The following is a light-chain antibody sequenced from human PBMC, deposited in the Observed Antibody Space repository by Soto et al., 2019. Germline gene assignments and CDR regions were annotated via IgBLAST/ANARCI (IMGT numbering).Light chain of an antibody. Sequence: QSALTQPASVSGSPGQSVTIYCTGTSGDIGSYNRVSWYQQHPGKAPKLIIYEVTDRPSGVSNRFSGSKSGNTASLTISGLHAEDEAEYYCSSYTNINTRACVFGTGTKVTVL. CDR3: SSYTNINTRACV. CDR1: SGDIGSYNR. J-gene: IGLJ1*01. CDR2: EVT. V-gene: IGLV2-14*01.